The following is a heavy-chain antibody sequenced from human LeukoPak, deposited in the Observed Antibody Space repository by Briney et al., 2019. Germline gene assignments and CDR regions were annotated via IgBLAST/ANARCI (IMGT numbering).Heavy chain of an antibody. V-gene: IGHV3-23*01. J-gene: IGHJ4*02. D-gene: IGHD1-1*01. CDR1: GFTFSSYA. CDR3: AKRGYNWNDVVDF. CDR2: IRGSGGST. Sequence: GGSLRLSCAASGFTFSSYAMGWVRQAPGKGLEWVSGIRGSGGSTYYADSVKGRFIISRDNSKNTLYLQMNSLRAEDTAVYYCAKRGYNWNDVVDFWGQGTLVTVSS.